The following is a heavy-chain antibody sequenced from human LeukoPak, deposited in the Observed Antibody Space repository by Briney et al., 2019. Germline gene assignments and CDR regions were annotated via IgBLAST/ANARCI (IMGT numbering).Heavy chain of an antibody. CDR1: GGTFTNYA. D-gene: IGHD1-26*01. V-gene: IGHV1-69*13. CDR3: ARGVRNSRSYYVDY. Sequence: ASVKVSCKASGGTFTNYAFSWVRQAPGQGLEWMGGIIPIFGTTNYAQKFQGRVTITADESTTTAYMELSSLRSEDTAVYYCARGVRNSRSYYVDYWGQGTPVTVSS. CDR2: IIPIFGTT. J-gene: IGHJ4*02.